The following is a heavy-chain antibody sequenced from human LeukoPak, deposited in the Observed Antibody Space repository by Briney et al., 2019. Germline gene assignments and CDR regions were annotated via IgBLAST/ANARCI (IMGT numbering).Heavy chain of an antibody. CDR1: GYTFTGYY. V-gene: IGHV1-2*02. D-gene: IGHD3-3*01. J-gene: IGHJ6*03. CDR3: ARVGELVKDFGAYYYMDV. Sequence: ASVKVSCKASGYTFTGYYMHWVRQAPGQGLEWMGWINPNSGGTNYAQKFQGRVTMTRDTSISTAYMELSRLRSDDTAVYYCARVGELVKDFGAYYYMDVWGKGTTVTVSS. CDR2: INPNSGGT.